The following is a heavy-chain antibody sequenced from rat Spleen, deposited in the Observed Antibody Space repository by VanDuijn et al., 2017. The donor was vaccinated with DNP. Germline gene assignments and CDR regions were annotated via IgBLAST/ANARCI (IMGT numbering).Heavy chain of an antibody. Sequence: QVQLKESGPGLVQPSQTLSLACTVSGFSLTNHHVHWVRQPSGHGLEWMGVVWIGGTTDYNSIFKSRLSISRDTSKSQVFLKMNSLQTEDTATYFCARDGQWDYLDYWGQGVMVTVSS. CDR3: ARDGQWDYLDY. J-gene: IGHJ2*01. V-gene: IGHV2-30*01. CDR2: VWIGGTT. CDR1: GFSLTNHH. D-gene: IGHD1-1*01.